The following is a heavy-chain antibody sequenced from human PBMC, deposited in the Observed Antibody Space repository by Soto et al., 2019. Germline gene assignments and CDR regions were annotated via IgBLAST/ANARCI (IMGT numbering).Heavy chain of an antibody. CDR2: FYGGGSA. J-gene: IGHJ3*02. CDR3: VRGGGNYRDGSGYYAHPMDAFAI. V-gene: IGHV4-30-2*01. CDR1: DESMSPGPYS. D-gene: IGHD3-22*01. Sequence: SQARCVSCAGSDESMSPGPYSVCWILHPPGKGLEWIAYFYGGGSAYYNPSLKSRVTTPVDRSKNQFSLKLNSVTAADTAVYYCVRGGGNYRDGSGYYAHPMDAFAIWGQGTMVT.